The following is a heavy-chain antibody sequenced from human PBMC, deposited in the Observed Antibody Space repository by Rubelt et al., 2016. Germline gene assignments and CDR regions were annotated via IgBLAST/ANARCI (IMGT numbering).Heavy chain of an antibody. CDR3: ARVIAAREDYNWFDP. J-gene: IGHJ5*02. CDR1: GYTFTSYA. Sequence: QVQLVQSGSELKKPGASVKVSCKASGYTFTSYAMNWVRQAPGQGLEWMGWINTNTGNPTYAQGFTGRFVFSLDNSVSTADLQIRSLKAEDTAVYYCARVIAAREDYNWFDPWGQGTLVTVSS. V-gene: IGHV7-4-1*01. D-gene: IGHD6-6*01. CDR2: INTNTGNP.